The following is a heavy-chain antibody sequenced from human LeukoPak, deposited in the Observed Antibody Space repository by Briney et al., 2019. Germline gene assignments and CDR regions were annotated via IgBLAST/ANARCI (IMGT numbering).Heavy chain of an antibody. CDR2: IHYDGTKT. CDR1: GFTFTSCG. V-gene: IGHV3-30*02. D-gene: IGHD1-7*01. Sequence: GSLRLSCAASGFTFTSCGMHWVRQAPGRVLEWVAFIHYDGTKTFYADSVNDRFTISRDISKNTLYLQMNSLRAEDTAVYYCAKDPPITGTGFDYWGQGTLVTVSS. CDR3: AKDPPITGTGFDY. J-gene: IGHJ4*02.